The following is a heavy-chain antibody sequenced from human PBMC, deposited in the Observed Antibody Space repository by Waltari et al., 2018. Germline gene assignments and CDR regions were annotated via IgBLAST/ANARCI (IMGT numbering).Heavy chain of an antibody. D-gene: IGHD4-17*01. CDR3: ARRVDYGDYWFDP. CDR2: IYYSGST. V-gene: IGHV4-39*01. CDR1: GGSISSSSYY. Sequence: QLQLQESGPGLVKPSETLSLTCTVSGGSISSSSYYWGWIRQPPGKGLEWIGSIYYSGSTYYNPSLKSRVTISVDTSKNQFSLKLSSVTAADTAVYYCARRVDYGDYWFDPWGQGTLVTVSS. J-gene: IGHJ5*02.